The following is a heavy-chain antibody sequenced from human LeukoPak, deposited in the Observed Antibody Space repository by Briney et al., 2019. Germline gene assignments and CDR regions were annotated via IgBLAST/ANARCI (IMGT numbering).Heavy chain of an antibody. CDR2: IYYSGST. J-gene: IGHJ4*02. D-gene: IGHD5-18*01. Sequence: SETLSLTCTVSGGSISSSSYYWGWIRQPPGKGLEWIGSIYYSGSTYYNPSLKSRVTISVDTSKNQFSLKLSSVTAADTAVYYCARSGRAYSYGHGVDYWGQGTLVTVSS. CDR3: ARSGRAYSYGHGVDY. CDR1: GGSISSSSYY. V-gene: IGHV4-39*01.